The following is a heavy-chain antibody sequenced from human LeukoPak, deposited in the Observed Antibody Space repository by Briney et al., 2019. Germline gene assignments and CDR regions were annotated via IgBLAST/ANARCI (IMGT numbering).Heavy chain of an antibody. V-gene: IGHV3-21*01. CDR2: INSGGHFI. J-gene: IGHJ4*02. Sequence: GGSLRLSCAASGFTFSSYSMNWVRQAPGKGLEWVSSINSGGHFIYYADSVKGRFTISRDIAKNSVHLQMNSLRAKDTAVYFCARAFVYSSGRLFDYWGQGTLVTVSS. CDR3: ARAFVYSSGRLFDY. D-gene: IGHD6-19*01. CDR1: GFTFSSYS.